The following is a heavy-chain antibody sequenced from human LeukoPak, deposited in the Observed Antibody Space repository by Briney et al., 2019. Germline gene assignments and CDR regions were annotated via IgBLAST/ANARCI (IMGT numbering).Heavy chain of an antibody. V-gene: IGHV3-30*18. CDR3: AKGEGSDYGDYGWFDP. CDR1: GFTFSSYG. J-gene: IGHJ5*02. D-gene: IGHD4-17*01. CDR2: ISYDGSNK. Sequence: SGGSLRLSCAASGFTFSSYGMHWVRQAPGKGLEWVAVISYDGSNKYYADSVKGRFTISRDNSKNTLYLQMNSLRAEDTAVYYCAKGEGSDYGDYGWFDPWGQGTLVTVSS.